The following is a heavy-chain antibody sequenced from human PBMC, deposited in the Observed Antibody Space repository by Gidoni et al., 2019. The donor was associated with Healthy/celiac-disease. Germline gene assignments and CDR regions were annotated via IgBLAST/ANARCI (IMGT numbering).Heavy chain of an antibody. J-gene: IGHJ4*02. CDR3: AKTPVAGTPFYFDY. D-gene: IGHD6-19*01. V-gene: IGHV3-23*01. Sequence: WVSAISGSGGSTYYADSVKGRFTISRDNSKNTLYLQMNSMRAEDTAVYYCAKTPVAGTPFYFDYWGQGTLVTVSS. CDR2: ISGSGGST.